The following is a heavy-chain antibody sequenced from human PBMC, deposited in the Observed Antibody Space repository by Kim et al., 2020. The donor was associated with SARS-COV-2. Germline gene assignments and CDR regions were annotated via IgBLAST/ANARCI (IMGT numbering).Heavy chain of an antibody. D-gene: IGHD2-2*01. CDR3: TRDMRAMHYMDV. J-gene: IGHJ6*03. V-gene: IGHV3-49*02. Sequence: EYAASVKGRFTISRDDSKSIAYLQMNSLKTEDTAVYYCTRDMRAMHYMDVWGKGTTVTVSS.